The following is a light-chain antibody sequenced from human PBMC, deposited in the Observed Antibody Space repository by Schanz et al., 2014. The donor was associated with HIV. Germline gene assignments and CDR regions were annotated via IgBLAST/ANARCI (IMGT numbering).Light chain of an antibody. J-gene: IGLJ3*02. Sequence: QSVLTQPPSVSGAPGQRVTISCTGSSSNIGTHYDVHWYQQLPGTAPKLLIYGNNNQPSGVPDRFSGSKSGTSASLAITGLQAEDEADYYCCSYAGSRIRVFGGGTKLTVL. CDR1: SSNIGTHYD. V-gene: IGLV1-40*01. CDR2: GNN. CDR3: CSYAGSRIRV.